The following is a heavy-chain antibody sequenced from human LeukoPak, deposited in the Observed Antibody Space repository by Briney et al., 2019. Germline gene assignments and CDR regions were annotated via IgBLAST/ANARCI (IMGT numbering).Heavy chain of an antibody. J-gene: IGHJ6*03. CDR2: ISPNSGGT. Sequence: ASVKVSCKASGYTFTDHYILWVRQAPGQGPEWMGWISPNSGGTNYAQNFKGRVTMTRDMSTSTVYMELSSLRSEDTAVYYCARGTRRAAAGNYYMDVWGKGTTVTVSS. CDR3: ARGTRRAAAGNYYMDV. CDR1: GYTFTDHY. V-gene: IGHV1-2*02. D-gene: IGHD6-13*01.